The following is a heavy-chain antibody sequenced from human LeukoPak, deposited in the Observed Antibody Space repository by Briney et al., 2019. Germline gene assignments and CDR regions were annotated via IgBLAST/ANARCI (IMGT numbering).Heavy chain of an antibody. J-gene: IGHJ4*02. CDR1: GFTFSSYA. Sequence: GGSLRLSCAASGFTFSSYATSWVRQAPGEGLEWVSAISGSGGSTYYADSVKGRFTISRDNSKNTLYLQMNSLRAEDTAVYYCAKDRDRTIFGVVRFFDYWGQGTLVTVSS. CDR3: AKDRDRTIFGVVRFFDY. V-gene: IGHV3-23*01. D-gene: IGHD3-3*01. CDR2: ISGSGGST.